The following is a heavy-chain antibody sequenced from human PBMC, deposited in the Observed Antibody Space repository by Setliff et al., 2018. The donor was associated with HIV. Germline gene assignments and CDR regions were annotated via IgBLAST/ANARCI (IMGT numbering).Heavy chain of an antibody. D-gene: IGHD1-1*01. CDR3: ARDSEPMSGTWYDY. V-gene: IGHV4-34*01. Sequence: SETLSLTCAVYGGSFSGFYWNWIRQPPGKGLEWSGEINHSGSTNYNPSLKSRVTISVDTSKNQFSLKLTSVTAADTGTYYCARDSEPMSGTWYDYWGQGTLVTVSS. CDR2: INHSGST. CDR1: GGSFSGFY. J-gene: IGHJ4*02.